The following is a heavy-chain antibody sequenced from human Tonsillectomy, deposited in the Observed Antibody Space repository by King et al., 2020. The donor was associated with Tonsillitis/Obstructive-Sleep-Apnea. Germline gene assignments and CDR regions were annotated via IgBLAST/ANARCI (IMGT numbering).Heavy chain of an antibody. CDR3: ARANDYGDSGSYFDY. CDR2: INHSGST. V-gene: IGHV4-34*01. Sequence: VQLQQWGAGLLKPSETLSLTCAVYGGSFSGYYWSWIRQPPGKGLEWIGEINHSGSTNYNPSLKSRVTILVDTSKNQFSLKLTSVTAADTAVYYCARANDYGDSGSYFDYWGQGTLVTVSS. J-gene: IGHJ4*02. CDR1: GGSFSGYY. D-gene: IGHD4-17*01.